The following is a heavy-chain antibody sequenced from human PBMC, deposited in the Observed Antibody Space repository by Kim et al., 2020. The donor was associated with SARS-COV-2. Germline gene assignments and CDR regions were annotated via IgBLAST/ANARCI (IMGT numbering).Heavy chain of an antibody. CDR2: ISAYNGNT. V-gene: IGHV1-18*01. J-gene: IGHJ6*02. Sequence: ASVKVSCKASGYTFTSYGISWVRQAPGQGLEWMGWISAYNGNTNYAQKLQGRVTMTTDTSTSTAYMELRSLRSDDTAVYYCAADDFWSGFGGMDVWGQGTTVTVSS. CDR3: AADDFWSGFGGMDV. D-gene: IGHD3-3*01. CDR1: GYTFTSYG.